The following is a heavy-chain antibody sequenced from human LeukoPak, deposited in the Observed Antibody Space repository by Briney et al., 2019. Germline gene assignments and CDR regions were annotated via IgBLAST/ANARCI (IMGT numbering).Heavy chain of an antibody. CDR3: ARGSPSALTDYGIDV. Sequence: ASVKVSCKASGGTFSSYAISWVRQAPGQGLEWMGGIIPIFGTANYAQKFQGRVTITADESTSTAYMGLSSLRSEDTAVYYCARGSPSALTDYGIDVWGKGTTVTVSS. CDR1: GGTFSSYA. J-gene: IGHJ6*04. D-gene: IGHD4/OR15-4a*01. V-gene: IGHV1-69*13. CDR2: IIPIFGTA.